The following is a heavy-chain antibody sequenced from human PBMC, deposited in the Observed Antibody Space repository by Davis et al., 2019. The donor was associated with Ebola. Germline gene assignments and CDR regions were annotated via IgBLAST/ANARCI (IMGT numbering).Heavy chain of an antibody. CDR3: AIGGRAGGFDY. J-gene: IGHJ4*02. CDR1: GYTFTSYG. V-gene: IGHV1-18*04. Sequence: AASVTVSCKASGYTFTSYGISWVRQAPGQGLEWMGWISAYNGNTNYAQKLQGRVTMTDDTSTDTAYMKLTSLKSEDTAVYYCAIGGRAGGFDYWGQGTLVTVSS. CDR2: ISAYNGNT.